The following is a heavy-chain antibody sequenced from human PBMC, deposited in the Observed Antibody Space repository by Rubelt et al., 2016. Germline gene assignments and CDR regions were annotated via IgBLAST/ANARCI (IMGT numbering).Heavy chain of an antibody. V-gene: IGHV4-34*01. J-gene: IGHJ4*02. CDR2: INHSGST. D-gene: IGHD6-13*01. CDR3: ARGPGAAGGEDY. Sequence: QVQLQQWGAGLLKPSETLSLTCAVYGGSFSGYYWSWIRQPPGKGLEWIGEINHSGSTYYNPSLNGRVPISVDTAKNPFARKLSSVTAADTAVYYWARGPGAAGGEDYWGQGTLVTVSS. CDR1: GGSFSGYY.